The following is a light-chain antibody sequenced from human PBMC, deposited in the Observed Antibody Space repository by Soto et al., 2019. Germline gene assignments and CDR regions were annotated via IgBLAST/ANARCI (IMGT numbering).Light chain of an antibody. J-gene: IGKJ1*01. CDR3: QHYGSSPRT. Sequence: EIVLTQSPGTLSLSPGERATLSCSASQSLSSSQLAWYQQKPGQAPRLLIHDASSRATGISDRFTGSGSGTDFTLTITTLEPEDFAVYYCQHYGSSPRTFGLGTKVEI. V-gene: IGKV3-20*01. CDR2: DAS. CDR1: QSLSSSQ.